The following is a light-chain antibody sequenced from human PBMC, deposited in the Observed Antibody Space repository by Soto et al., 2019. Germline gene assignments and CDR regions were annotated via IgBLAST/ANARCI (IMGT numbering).Light chain of an antibody. Sequence: ETVMTQSPATLSVSPGERAILSCGASQSVSGNLAWYQQKPGQAPRLLIYAASSRAAGIPPRFSGSGSGTEFTLTISSLQSEDFAVYYCQQYNNWPPYTFGQGTKLEIK. V-gene: IGKV3-15*01. CDR1: QSVSGN. CDR3: QQYNNWPPYT. CDR2: AAS. J-gene: IGKJ2*01.